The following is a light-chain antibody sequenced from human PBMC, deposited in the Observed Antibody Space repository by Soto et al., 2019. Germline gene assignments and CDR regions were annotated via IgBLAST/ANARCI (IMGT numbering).Light chain of an antibody. CDR2: KAS. J-gene: IGKJ4*01. V-gene: IGKV1-5*03. Sequence: DIQMTQSPSTLSASVGDRVTITCRASQSVSSWLAWYQQKPGKAPKFLIYKASNLESGVPSRFSGSGSGTEFTLTISSLQPDDFATYYCQQYDSYPLTFGGGTKVESK. CDR3: QQYDSYPLT. CDR1: QSVSSW.